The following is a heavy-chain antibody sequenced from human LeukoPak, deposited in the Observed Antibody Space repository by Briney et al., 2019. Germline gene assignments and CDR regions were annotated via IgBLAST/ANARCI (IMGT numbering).Heavy chain of an antibody. V-gene: IGHV4-39*01. D-gene: IGHD6-13*01. CDR2: IYYSGST. CDR1: GGSISSYY. CDR3: ARQRGQQLAQYYFDY. J-gene: IGHJ4*02. Sequence: SETLSLTCTVSGGSISSYYWGWIRQPPGKGLEWIGSIYYSGSTYYNPSLKSRVTISVDTSKNQFSLKLSSVTAADTAVYYCARQRGQQLAQYYFDYWGQGTLVTVSS.